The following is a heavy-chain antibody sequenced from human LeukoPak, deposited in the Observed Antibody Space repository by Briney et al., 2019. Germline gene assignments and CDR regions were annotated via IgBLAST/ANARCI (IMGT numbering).Heavy chain of an antibody. V-gene: IGHV4-59*08. CDR2: IYYSGST. D-gene: IGHD6-19*01. J-gene: IGHJ3*02. Sequence: PSETLSLTCTVSGGFISSYYWSWIRQPPGKGLEWIGYIYYSGSTNYNPSLKSRVTISVDTSKNQFSLKLSSVTAADTAVYYCARHTGGRSGWYEGYDAFDIWGQGTMVTVSS. CDR1: GGFISSYY. CDR3: ARHTGGRSGWYEGYDAFDI.